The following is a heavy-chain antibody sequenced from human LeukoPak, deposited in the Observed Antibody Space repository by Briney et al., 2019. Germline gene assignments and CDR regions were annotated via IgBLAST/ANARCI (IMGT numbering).Heavy chain of an antibody. CDR2: INPNSGGT. CDR1: GYTFTSYY. Sequence: ASVKVSCKASGYTFTSYYMHWVRQAPGQGLEWMGWINPNSGGTNYAQKFQGRVTMTRDTSTSTVYMELSSLKSEDTAVYYCARVRDGYNDAYDIWGQGTMVTVSS. D-gene: IGHD5-24*01. CDR3: ARVRDGYNDAYDI. V-gene: IGHV1-2*02. J-gene: IGHJ3*02.